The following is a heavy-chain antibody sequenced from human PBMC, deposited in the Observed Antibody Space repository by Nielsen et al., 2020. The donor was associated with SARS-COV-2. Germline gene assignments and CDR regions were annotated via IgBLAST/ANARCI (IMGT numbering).Heavy chain of an antibody. D-gene: IGHD1-1*01. CDR3: ATLTYDGYFYYMDV. CDR2: FDPEDGET. V-gene: IGHV1-24*01. CDR1: GYTLTELS. Sequence: ASVKVSCKVSGYTLTELSMHWVRQAPGKGLEWMGGFDPEDGETIYAQKFQGRVTMTEDTSTDTAYMELSSLRSEDTAVYYCATLTYDGYFYYMDVWGKGTTVTVSS. J-gene: IGHJ6*03.